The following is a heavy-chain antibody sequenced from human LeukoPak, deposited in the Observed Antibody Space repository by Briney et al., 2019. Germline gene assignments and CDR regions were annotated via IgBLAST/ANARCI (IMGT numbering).Heavy chain of an antibody. J-gene: IGHJ1*01. Sequence: PGGSLRLSCTASGITLRAYSMNWVRQAPGKGLEWVSYISSTSTAMYYADSVRGRFTISRDNTMNSLYLQMNSLRAEDTAVYFCVSQPTGFDPSTYFHRWGQGTLVTVTS. CDR3: VSQPTGFDPSTYFHR. D-gene: IGHD1-1*01. CDR1: GITLRAYS. V-gene: IGHV3-48*01. CDR2: ISSTSTAM.